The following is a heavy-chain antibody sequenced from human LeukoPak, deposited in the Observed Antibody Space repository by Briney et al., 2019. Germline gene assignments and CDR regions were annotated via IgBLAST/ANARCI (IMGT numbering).Heavy chain of an antibody. Sequence: PGGSLRLSCAASGFTFSSYNMNWVRQAPGKGLVWVSSISSTSIYIYYADSVKGRFTISRDNAKNSLYLQMNSLRAEDTAVYYCAREEDFDYWGQGTLVTVSS. CDR3: AREEDFDY. CDR2: ISSTSIYI. CDR1: GFTFSSYN. V-gene: IGHV3-21*06. J-gene: IGHJ4*02.